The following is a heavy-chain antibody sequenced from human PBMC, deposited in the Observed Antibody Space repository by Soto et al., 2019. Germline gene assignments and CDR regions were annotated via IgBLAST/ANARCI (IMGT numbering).Heavy chain of an antibody. J-gene: IGHJ3*02. CDR2: IRSKANSYAT. CDR1: GFTFSGSA. D-gene: IGHD3-3*01. Sequence: GSLRLSCAASGFTFSGSAMHWVRQASGKGLEWVGRIRSKANSYATAYAASVKGRFTISRDDSKNTAYLQMNSLKTEDTAVYYCTSSFWSGYSSDDAFDIWGQGTMVTVSS. V-gene: IGHV3-73*01. CDR3: TSSFWSGYSSDDAFDI.